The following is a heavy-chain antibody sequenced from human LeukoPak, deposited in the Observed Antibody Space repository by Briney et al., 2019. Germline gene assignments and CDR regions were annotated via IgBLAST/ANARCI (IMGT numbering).Heavy chain of an antibody. Sequence: PGGSLRLSCAASGFTFSSYWMHWVRQAPGKGLEWVAVISYDGSNKYYADSVKGRFTISRDNSKNTLYLQMNSLRAEDTAMYYCASSAVAGPPFDYGGQGPLATVSS. CDR2: ISYDGSNK. D-gene: IGHD6-19*01. CDR1: GFTFSSYW. V-gene: IGHV3-30-3*01. J-gene: IGHJ4*02. CDR3: ASSAVAGPPFDY.